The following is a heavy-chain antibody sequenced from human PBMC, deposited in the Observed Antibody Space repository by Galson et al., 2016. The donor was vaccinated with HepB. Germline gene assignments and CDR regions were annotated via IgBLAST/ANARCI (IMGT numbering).Heavy chain of an antibody. J-gene: IGHJ5*01. CDR1: GGSITASTFY. CDR2: IYHSGST. V-gene: IGHV4-39*07. D-gene: IGHD4-17*01. Sequence: SETLSLTCTVSGGSITASTFYWAWIRQSPGKGLEWIGNIYHSGSTFYHPSLEGRLTISIDKSKNQCSLKLTSVTAADTAIYYCARDHGDYRYNWFDPWGQGTLVTVSS. CDR3: ARDHGDYRYNWFDP.